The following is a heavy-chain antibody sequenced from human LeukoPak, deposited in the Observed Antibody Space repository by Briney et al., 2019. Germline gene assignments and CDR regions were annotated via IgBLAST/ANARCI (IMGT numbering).Heavy chain of an antibody. V-gene: IGHV4-38-2*01. CDR3: AISGWNFHYFDY. Sequence: PSETLSLTCAVSGYTISSGYYWGWIRQPPGRGLEWIGSFYHDGSTYYNPSLKSRVTVSVESPKNQFSLNLHSVTAADTAMYYCAISGWNFHYFDYWGQGTLVTVSS. CDR1: GYTISSGYY. J-gene: IGHJ4*02. CDR2: FYHDGST. D-gene: IGHD6-19*01.